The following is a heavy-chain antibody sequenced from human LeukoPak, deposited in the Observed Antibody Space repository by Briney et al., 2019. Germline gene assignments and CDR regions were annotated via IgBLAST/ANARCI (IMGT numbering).Heavy chain of an antibody. CDR1: GYTFTSYD. J-gene: IGHJ5*02. V-gene: IGHV1-8*01. Sequence: ASVKVSCKASGYTFTSYDINWVRQATGQGLEWMGWMNPNSGNAGYEQKFQGRVTMTRNTSISTAYMELSSLRSEDTAVYYCAKSITMVRGVIRSVGFDPWGQGTLVTASS. CDR3: AKSITMVRGVIRSVGFDP. CDR2: MNPNSGNA. D-gene: IGHD3-10*01.